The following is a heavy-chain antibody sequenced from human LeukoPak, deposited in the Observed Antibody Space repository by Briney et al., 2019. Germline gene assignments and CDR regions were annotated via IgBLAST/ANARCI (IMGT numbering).Heavy chain of an antibody. CDR2: ISSSSSII. D-gene: IGHD4-11*01. CDR3: ASDRVTTEY. V-gene: IGHV3-21*01. J-gene: IGHJ4*02. Sequence: GGSLRLSCAASGFTFNIYTMNWVRQAPGKGLEWVSSISSSSSIIYYADSVKGRFTISRDNAKNTLYLQMNSLRAEDTAVYYCASDRVTTEYWGQGTLVTVSS. CDR1: GFTFNIYT.